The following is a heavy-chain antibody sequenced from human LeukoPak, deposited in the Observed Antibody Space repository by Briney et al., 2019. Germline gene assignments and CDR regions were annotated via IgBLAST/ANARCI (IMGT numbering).Heavy chain of an antibody. V-gene: IGHV3-21*01. CDR3: ARSEMVPYYFDY. J-gene: IGHJ4*02. CDR1: GFTFSSYG. D-gene: IGHD3-10*01. Sequence: GGSLRLSCAASGFTFSSYGMNWVRQAPGKGLEWVSSISSSSSYIYYADSVKGRFTISRDNAKNSLYLQMNSLRAEDTAVYYCARSEMVPYYFDYWGQGTLVTVSS. CDR2: ISSSSSYI.